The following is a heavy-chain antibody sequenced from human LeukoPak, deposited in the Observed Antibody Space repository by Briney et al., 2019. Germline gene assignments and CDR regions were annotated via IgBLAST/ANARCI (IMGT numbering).Heavy chain of an antibody. CDR2: IYYSGST. V-gene: IGHV4-59*01. Sequence: SETLSPTCTVSGGSISSYYWSWIRQPPGKGLEWIGYIYYSGSTNYNPSLKSRVTISVDTSKNQFSLKLSSVTAADTAVYYCARGVAMGYYYGMDVWGQGTTVTVS. J-gene: IGHJ6*02. CDR3: ARGVAMGYYYGMDV. CDR1: GGSISSYY. D-gene: IGHD6-19*01.